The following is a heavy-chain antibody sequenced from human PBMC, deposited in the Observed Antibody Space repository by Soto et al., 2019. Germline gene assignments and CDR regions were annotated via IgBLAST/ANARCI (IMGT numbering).Heavy chain of an antibody. Sequence: QVQLQQWGAGLLKPSETLSLTCAVYGGSFSGYYWSWIRQPPGKGLEWIGEINHSGSTNYNPALKSGVTMAADTSRRQFSRKVKFVTAAATAVYYCARCPERAVAVQKYFPHWGQGTLVTVSS. V-gene: IGHV4-34*01. CDR3: ARCPERAVAVQKYFPH. D-gene: IGHD6-19*01. J-gene: IGHJ1*01. CDR1: GGSFSGYY. CDR2: INHSGST.